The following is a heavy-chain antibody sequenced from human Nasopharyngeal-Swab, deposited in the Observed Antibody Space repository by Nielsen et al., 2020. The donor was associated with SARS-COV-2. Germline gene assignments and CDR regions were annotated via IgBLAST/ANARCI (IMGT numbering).Heavy chain of an antibody. CDR3: ARVLEYSSSQPWFDP. Sequence: VRQAPGKGLEWVAVISYDGSNKYYADSVKGRFTISRDNSKNTLYLQMNSLRAEDTAVYYCARVLEYSSSQPWFDPWGQGTLVTVSS. J-gene: IGHJ5*02. D-gene: IGHD6-13*01. CDR2: ISYDGSNK. V-gene: IGHV3-30*03.